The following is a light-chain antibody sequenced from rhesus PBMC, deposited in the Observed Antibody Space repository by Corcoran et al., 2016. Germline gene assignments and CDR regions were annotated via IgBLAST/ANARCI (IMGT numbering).Light chain of an antibody. CDR3: CSYRRGSTYI. J-gene: IGLJ1*01. CDR1: SSDIGGYND. Sequence: QSALTQPPSVSKSLGQSVTISCTGTSSDIGGYNDVSWYQQHPGTAPRLLIYDVSQRPSGVSDRFSGSKSGNTASLTISGLQAEDEADYCCCSYRRGSTYIFGAGTRLTVL. V-gene: IGLV2S9*01. CDR2: DVS.